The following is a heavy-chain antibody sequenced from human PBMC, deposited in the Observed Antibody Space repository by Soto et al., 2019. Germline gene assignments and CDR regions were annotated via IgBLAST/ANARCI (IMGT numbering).Heavy chain of an antibody. CDR1: GDSISSYY. J-gene: IGHJ2*01. Sequence: PSETLSLTCTVSGDSISSYYWSWIRQPPGKGLEWIGYIYYSGSTNFNPSLKSRVTISVDTSKNQFSLKLSSVTAADTAVYYCARHIHSGYEGSYWYFDLWGRGTLVTVSS. CDR2: IYYSGST. V-gene: IGHV4-59*08. D-gene: IGHD5-12*01. CDR3: ARHIHSGYEGSYWYFDL.